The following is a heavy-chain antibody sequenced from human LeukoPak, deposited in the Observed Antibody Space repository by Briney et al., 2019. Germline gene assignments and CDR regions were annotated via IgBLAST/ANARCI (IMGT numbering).Heavy chain of an antibody. D-gene: IGHD3-10*01. Sequence: GASVKVSCKASGYTFTSYAMNWVRQAPGQGLEWMGWINTNTGNPTYAQGFTGRFVFSLDTSVSTAYLQISSLKAEDTAVYYCARGQFPMVPESPEGIYYFDYWGQGTLVTVSS. V-gene: IGHV7-4-1*02. CDR1: GYTFTSYA. J-gene: IGHJ4*02. CDR2: INTNTGNP. CDR3: ARGQFPMVPESPEGIYYFDY.